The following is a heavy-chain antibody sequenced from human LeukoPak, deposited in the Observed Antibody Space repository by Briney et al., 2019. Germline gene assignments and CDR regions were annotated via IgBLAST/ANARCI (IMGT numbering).Heavy chain of an antibody. V-gene: IGHV3-11*01. Sequence: GGSXXXXXAASGFTFSDXYXXXIRXAPGKGXXXXSYISGSGISIYYADSVKGRFTISRDNAKNSLYLQMNSLRAEDTAVYYCARDVSSGYYSNYWGQGTLVTVSS. CDR2: ISGSGISI. D-gene: IGHD3-22*01. CDR3: ARDVSSGYYSNY. CDR1: GFTFSDXY. J-gene: IGHJ4*02.